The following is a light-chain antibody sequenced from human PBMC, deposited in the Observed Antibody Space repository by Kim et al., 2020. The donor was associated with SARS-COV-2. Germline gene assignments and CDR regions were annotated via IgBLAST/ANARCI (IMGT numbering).Light chain of an antibody. CDR3: QQYRSSPT. J-gene: IGKJ1*01. CDR2: GAS. Sequence: VSSSYLAWYQQKPAQAPRLLIYGASSRATDIPDRFSGSGSGTDFTLTISRLEPEDFAVYYCQQYRSSPTFGQGTKLEI. V-gene: IGKV3-20*01. CDR1: VSSSY.